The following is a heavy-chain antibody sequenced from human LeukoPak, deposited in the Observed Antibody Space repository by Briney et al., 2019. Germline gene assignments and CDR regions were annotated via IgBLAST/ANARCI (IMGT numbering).Heavy chain of an antibody. CDR3: ARDRGSFYGMDV. CDR2: IYSGGST. J-gene: IGHJ6*02. V-gene: IGHV3-53*01. D-gene: IGHD5-12*01. CDR1: GVTVSSNY. Sequence: GGSLRLSCAASGVTVSSNYMSWVRQAPGKGLEWVSVIYSGGSTYYADSVKGRFTISRDNSKNTLYLQMNSLRAEDTAVYYCARDRGSFYGMDVWGQGTTVTVSS.